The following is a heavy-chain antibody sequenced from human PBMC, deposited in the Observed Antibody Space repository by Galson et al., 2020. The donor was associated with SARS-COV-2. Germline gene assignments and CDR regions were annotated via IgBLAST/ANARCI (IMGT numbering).Heavy chain of an antibody. CDR1: GGTFSSYA. V-gene: IGHV1-69*13. D-gene: IGHD3-10*01. J-gene: IGHJ5*02. CDR2: IIPIFGTA. Sequence: SVKVSCKASGGTFSSYAISWVRQAPGQGLEWMGGIIPIFGTANYAQKFQGRVTITADESTSTAYMELSSLRSEDTAVYYCARGGGSWYYGSGILNWFDPWGQGTLVTVSS. CDR3: ARGGGSWYYGSGILNWFDP.